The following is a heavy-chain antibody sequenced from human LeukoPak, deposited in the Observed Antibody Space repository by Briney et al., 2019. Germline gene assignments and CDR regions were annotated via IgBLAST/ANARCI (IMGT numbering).Heavy chain of an antibody. Sequence: GGSLRLSCAASGFTFSSYGMHWVRQSPGKGLEWVAVISYDGSNKYYADSVKGRFTISRDNSKNTLYLQMNSLRAEDTAVYYCAKDPGPIVVVADGMDVWGQGTTVTVSS. J-gene: IGHJ6*02. CDR1: GFTFSSYG. CDR3: AKDPGPIVVVADGMDV. CDR2: ISYDGSNK. V-gene: IGHV3-30*18. D-gene: IGHD2-2*01.